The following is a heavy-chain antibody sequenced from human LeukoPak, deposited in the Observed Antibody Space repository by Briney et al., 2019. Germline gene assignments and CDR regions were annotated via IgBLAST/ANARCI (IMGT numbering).Heavy chain of an antibody. D-gene: IGHD5-24*01. J-gene: IGHJ4*02. V-gene: IGHV5-51*01. CDR1: GYTFTKYW. CDR3: ARRDMATNTPFDY. Sequence: SLKISCKGSGYTFTKYWIGWVRQTPGKGLECMGIIYPGDSDTRYSPSFQGQVTISADKSISTAYLQWSSLKASDTAMYYCARRDMATNTPFDYWGQGTLVTVSS. CDR2: IYPGDSDT.